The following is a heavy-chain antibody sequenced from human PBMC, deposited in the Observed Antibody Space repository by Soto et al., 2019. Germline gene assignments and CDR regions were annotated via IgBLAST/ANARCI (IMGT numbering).Heavy chain of an antibody. J-gene: IGHJ4*02. CDR1: GFTFSTYS. CDR2: ISSTSTYI. Sequence: EVQLVESGGGLVKPGGSLRLSCAASGFTFSTYSLSWVHQAPGKGLEWVSSISSTSTYIDYADSVKGRFTISRDNAKNSLYLQMNSLRVEDTAVYYCARAPPYCSGGSCHASDYWGQGALVTVSS. D-gene: IGHD2-15*01. CDR3: ARAPPYCSGGSCHASDY. V-gene: IGHV3-21*01.